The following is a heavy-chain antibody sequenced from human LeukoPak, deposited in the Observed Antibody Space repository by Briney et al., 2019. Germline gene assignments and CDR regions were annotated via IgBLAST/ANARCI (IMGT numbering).Heavy chain of an antibody. V-gene: IGHV4-59*01. CDR2: IYYSGST. CDR3: ARATMIVGQNWYFDL. CDR1: GGSISSYY. D-gene: IGHD3-22*01. J-gene: IGHJ2*01. Sequence: SETLSLTCTVSGGSISSYYWSCIRQPPGKGLEWIGYIYYSGSTNYNPSLESRVTISVDTSKNQFSLKLSSVTAADTAVYYCARATMIVGQNWYFDLWGRGTLVTVSS.